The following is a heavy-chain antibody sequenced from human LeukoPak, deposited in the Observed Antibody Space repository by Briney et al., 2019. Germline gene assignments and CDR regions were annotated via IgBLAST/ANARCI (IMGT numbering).Heavy chain of an antibody. CDR1: GFTFSSYA. CDR2: ISYDGSNK. D-gene: IGHD5-18*01. V-gene: IGHV3-30-3*01. Sequence: GGSLRLSCAASGFTFSSYAMHWVRQAPGKGLEWVAVISYDGSNKYYADSVKGRFTISRDNSKNTLYLQMDSLRAEDTAVYYCARVARIQLWLRAFEYWGQGTLVTVSS. J-gene: IGHJ4*02. CDR3: ARVARIQLWLRAFEY.